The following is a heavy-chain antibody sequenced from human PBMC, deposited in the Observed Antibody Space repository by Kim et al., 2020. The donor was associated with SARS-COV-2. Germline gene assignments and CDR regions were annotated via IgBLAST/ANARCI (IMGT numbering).Heavy chain of an antibody. D-gene: IGHD5-12*01. J-gene: IGHJ4*02. Sequence: TYYADSVKGRFTISRDNSKNTLYLQMNSLRAEDTAVYYCARAPYGGFCDYWGQGTLVTVSS. V-gene: IGHV3-53*01. CDR2: T. CDR3: ARAPYGGFCDY.